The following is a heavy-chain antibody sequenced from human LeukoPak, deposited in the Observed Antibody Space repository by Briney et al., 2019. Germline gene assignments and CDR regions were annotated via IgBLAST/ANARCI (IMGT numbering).Heavy chain of an antibody. D-gene: IGHD3-3*01. CDR3: ARIGSYYDFWSGYYSGYYYYMDV. CDR1: GYSISSGYY. V-gene: IGHV4-38-2*02. Sequence: PSETLSLTCTVSGYSISSGYYWGWIRQPPGKGLEWIGSIYHSGSTYYNPSLKSRVTISVDTSKNQFSLKLSSVTAADTAVYYCARIGSYYDFWSGYYSGYYYYMDVWGKGTTVTVSS. CDR2: IYHSGST. J-gene: IGHJ6*03.